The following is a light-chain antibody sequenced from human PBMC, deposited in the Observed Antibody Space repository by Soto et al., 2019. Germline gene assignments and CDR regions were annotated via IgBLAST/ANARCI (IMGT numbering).Light chain of an antibody. CDR2: DAS. V-gene: IGKV1-5*01. CDR1: QSISSW. Sequence: DIQMTQSPSTLSASVGDRVTITCRASQSISSWLAWYQQKPGKAPKLLIYDASSLESGVPSRFSGSGSGTEFTLTISSXQPDDLATYYCQQYNSYSLTFGQGTRLEIK. J-gene: IGKJ5*01. CDR3: QQYNSYSLT.